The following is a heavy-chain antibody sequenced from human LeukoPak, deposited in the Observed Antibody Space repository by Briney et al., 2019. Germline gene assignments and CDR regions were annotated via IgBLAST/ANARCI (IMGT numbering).Heavy chain of an antibody. J-gene: IGHJ1*01. V-gene: IGHV3-30*03. Sequence: QPGGSLRLSCAASGFTFSSYGMHWVRQAPGKGLEWVAVISYDGSNKYYADSVKGRFTISRDNSKNMLHLQMNSLRGEDTAVYYCARENYDSSGGHGLQHWGQGTLVTVSS. CDR2: ISYDGSNK. CDR3: ARENYDSSGGHGLQH. D-gene: IGHD3-22*01. CDR1: GFTFSSYG.